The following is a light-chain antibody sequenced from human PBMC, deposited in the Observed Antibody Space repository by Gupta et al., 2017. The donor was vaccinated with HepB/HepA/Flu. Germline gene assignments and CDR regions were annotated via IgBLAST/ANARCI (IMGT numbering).Light chain of an antibody. CDR1: QIISIW. CDR3: QQYNSYLS. J-gene: IGKJ3*01. V-gene: IGKV1-5*03. CDR2: KAS. Sequence: DIQMTQSPSTPSASVGDRVTITCRASQIISIWLGWYQQKPGKAPKLLIYKASTLQTGVPSRFSGSGAGTEFTLTSSSLQPDDFATYYCQQYNSYLSSGHGTKVEIK.